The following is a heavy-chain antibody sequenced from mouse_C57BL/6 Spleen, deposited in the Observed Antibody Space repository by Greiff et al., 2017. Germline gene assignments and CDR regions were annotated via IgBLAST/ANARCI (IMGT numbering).Heavy chain of an antibody. V-gene: IGHV3-6*01. CDR3: ARDPHGAY. CDR2: ISYDGSN. J-gene: IGHJ3*01. Sequence: EVQLQESGPGLVKPSQSLSLTCSVTGYSITSGYYWNWIRQFPGNKLEWMGYISYDGSNNYNPSLKNRISITRDTSKNQFFLKLNSVTTEDTATYYCARDPHGAYWGQGTLVTVSA. CDR1: GYSITSGYY.